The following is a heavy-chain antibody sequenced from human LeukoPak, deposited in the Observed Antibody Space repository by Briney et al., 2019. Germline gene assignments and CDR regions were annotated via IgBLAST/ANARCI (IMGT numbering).Heavy chain of an antibody. CDR3: ARDRLHYFDSRGYYSHDALDI. Sequence: PGGSLRLSCAASGFTFSIYWMSWVRQAPGKGLEWVANIKHDGSEIYHVASVQGRFTISRDNARNSLFLQMNSLRAEDTAVYYCARDRLHYFDSRGYYSHDALDIWGQGTMVIVSS. D-gene: IGHD3-22*01. CDR2: IKHDGSEI. V-gene: IGHV3-7*04. J-gene: IGHJ3*02. CDR1: GFTFSIYW.